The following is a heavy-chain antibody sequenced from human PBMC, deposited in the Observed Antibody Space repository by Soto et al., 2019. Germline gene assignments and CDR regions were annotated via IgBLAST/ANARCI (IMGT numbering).Heavy chain of an antibody. CDR3: ARDRVPYSSSSDAFDI. J-gene: IGHJ3*02. Sequence: GGSLRLSCAASGFTFSSYGMHWVRQAPGKGLEWVAVIWYDGSNKYYADSVKGRFTISRDNSKNTLYLQMNSLRAEDTAVYYCARDRVPYSSSSDAFDIWGQGTMVTVSS. CDR2: IWYDGSNK. V-gene: IGHV3-33*01. D-gene: IGHD6-6*01. CDR1: GFTFSSYG.